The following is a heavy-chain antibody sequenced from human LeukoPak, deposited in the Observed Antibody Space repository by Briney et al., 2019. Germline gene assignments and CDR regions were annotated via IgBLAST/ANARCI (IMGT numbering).Heavy chain of an antibody. J-gene: IGHJ4*02. D-gene: IGHD3-10*01. V-gene: IGHV3-33*01. CDR3: ATGSGGDVEY. CDR1: GFTFSSYG. Sequence: GGSLRLSCAASGFTFSSYGMHWVRQAPGKGLEWVAVMWYDGRNKHYADSVKGRFTISRDNSKNTLYLQMNSVRDEDTAVYYCATGSGGDVEYWGQGTLVTVSS. CDR2: MWYDGRNK.